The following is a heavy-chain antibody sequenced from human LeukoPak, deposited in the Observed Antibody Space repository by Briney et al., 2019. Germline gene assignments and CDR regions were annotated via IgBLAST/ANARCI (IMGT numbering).Heavy chain of an antibody. J-gene: IGHJ4*02. CDR2: ISGSGGST. Sequence: PGGSLRLSRAASGFTFSSYAMSWVRQAPGKGLEWVSAISGSGGSTYYADSVKGRFTISRDNSKNTLYLQMNSLRAEDTAVYYCANGYSGYDGPFDYWGQGTLVTVSS. D-gene: IGHD5-12*01. CDR1: GFTFSSYA. V-gene: IGHV3-23*01. CDR3: ANGYSGYDGPFDY.